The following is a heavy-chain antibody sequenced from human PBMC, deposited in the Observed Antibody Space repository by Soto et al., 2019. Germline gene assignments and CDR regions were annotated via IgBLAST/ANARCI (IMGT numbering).Heavy chain of an antibody. V-gene: IGHV4-59*01. J-gene: IGHJ4*02. D-gene: IGHD6-13*01. CDR1: GGSMRNYF. CDR3: AAGEASSRNLAPYYLDF. CDR2: IHYSGTT. Sequence: ETLSLTCTVSGGSMRNYFWTWIRQPPGKGLEWIGYIHYSGTTSFFPSYNPSLRSRVTISEDTSKNQFSLKLLSVTTADTAVYFCAAGEASSRNLAPYYLDFWGQGTLVSVSS.